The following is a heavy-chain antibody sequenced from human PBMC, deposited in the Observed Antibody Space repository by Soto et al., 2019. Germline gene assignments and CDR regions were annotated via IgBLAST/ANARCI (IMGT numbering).Heavy chain of an antibody. CDR2: INRIGSA. V-gene: IGHV4-34*01. J-gene: IGHJ5*02. CDR3: ARGGVDMIRGITGKRTWLDP. D-gene: IGHD3-10*01. Sequence: QVQLQQWGDGLLKPSETLSLTCAVYGGSFSSYYWNWIRQSPGKGLEWLGDINRIGSANYNPSLTDRVTMSVDSSKNHFYLRLTSVPAADTAMYYCARGGVDMIRGITGKRTWLDPWGQGTLVIVS. CDR1: GGSFSSYY.